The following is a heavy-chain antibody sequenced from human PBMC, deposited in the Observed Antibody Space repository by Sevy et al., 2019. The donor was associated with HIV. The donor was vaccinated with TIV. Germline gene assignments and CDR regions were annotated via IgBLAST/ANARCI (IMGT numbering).Heavy chain of an antibody. CDR2: ISYDGSNK. D-gene: IGHD2-2*02. V-gene: IGHV3-30*04. CDR1: GFTFSSYA. Sequence: GGSLRLSCAASGFTFSSYAMHWVRQAPGKGLEWVAAISYDGSNKYYADSVKGRFTISRDNSKNTLYLQMNSLRAEDTAVYYCARGPKLYCSSTSCYNIHYYGMDVWGQGTTVTVSS. J-gene: IGHJ6*02. CDR3: ARGPKLYCSSTSCYNIHYYGMDV.